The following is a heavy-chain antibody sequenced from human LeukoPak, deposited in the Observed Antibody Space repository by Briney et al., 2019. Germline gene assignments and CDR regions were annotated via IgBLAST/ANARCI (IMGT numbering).Heavy chain of an antibody. J-gene: IGHJ4*02. CDR3: ARVYGSIGYYKGTH. CDR2: ISAYNGNT. CDR1: GYTFTSYG. V-gene: IGHV1-18*01. Sequence: ASVKVSCKASGYTFTSYGMSWVRQAPGQGLEWMGWISAYNGNTNYAQKLQGRVTMTTDTSTSTAYMELRSLRSDDTAVYYCARVYGSIGYYKGTHWGQGTLVTVSS. D-gene: IGHD3-22*01.